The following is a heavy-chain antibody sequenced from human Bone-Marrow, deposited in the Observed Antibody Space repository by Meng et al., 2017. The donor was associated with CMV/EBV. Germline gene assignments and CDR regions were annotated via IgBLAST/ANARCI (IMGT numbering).Heavy chain of an antibody. D-gene: IGHD4-11*01. CDR2: INWNGGST. Sequence: GGSLRLSCAASGFTFSSYWMSWVRQAPGKGLEWVSGINWNGGSTGYADSVKGRFTISRDNAKNSLYLQMNSLRAEDTALYYCARTLTTSYYYGMDVWGQGTTVTVSS. CDR1: GFTFSSYW. V-gene: IGHV3-20*04. CDR3: ARTLTTSYYYGMDV. J-gene: IGHJ6*02.